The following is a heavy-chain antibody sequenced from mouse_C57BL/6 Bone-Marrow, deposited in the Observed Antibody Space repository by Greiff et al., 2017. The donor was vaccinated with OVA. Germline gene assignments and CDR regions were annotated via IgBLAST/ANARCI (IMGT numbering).Heavy chain of an antibody. CDR3: ARGGWLLRDWYFDV. Sequence: VQLKESGPGLVKPSQSLSLTCSVTGYSITSGYYWNWIRQFPGNKLEWMGYISYDGSNNYNPSLKNRISITRDTSKNQFFLKLNSVTTEDTATDYCARGGWLLRDWYFDVWGTGTTVTVSS. D-gene: IGHD2-3*01. V-gene: IGHV3-6*01. CDR1: GYSITSGYY. J-gene: IGHJ1*03. CDR2: ISYDGSN.